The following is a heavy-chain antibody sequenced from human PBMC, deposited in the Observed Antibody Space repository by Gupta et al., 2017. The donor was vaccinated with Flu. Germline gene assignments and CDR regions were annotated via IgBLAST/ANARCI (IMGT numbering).Heavy chain of an antibody. D-gene: IGHD5-12*01. J-gene: IGHJ5*02. V-gene: IGHV1-18*01. CDR3: ARAGIVATVLWFDP. Sequence: RQAPGQGIEWMGWITSYNGNTNYAQKFQGRVTMTTDTSASTAYMELRSLRSDDTAVYYCARAGIVATVLWFDPWGQGTLVTVSS. CDR2: ITSYNGNT.